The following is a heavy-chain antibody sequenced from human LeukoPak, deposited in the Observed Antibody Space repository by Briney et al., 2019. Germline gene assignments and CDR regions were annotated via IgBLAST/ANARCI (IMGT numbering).Heavy chain of an antibody. CDR3: ARDTSPSY. CDR2: IYYSGSA. Sequence: SSETLSLTCTVSGDSIGSSSYYWGWIRQPPGKGLEWIGSIYYSGSAYYNPSLKSRVTISVDTSKNQFSLNLTSVTAAGTAVYYCARDTSPSYWGQGILVTVSS. J-gene: IGHJ4*02. D-gene: IGHD2-2*01. CDR1: GDSIGSSSYY. V-gene: IGHV4-39*07.